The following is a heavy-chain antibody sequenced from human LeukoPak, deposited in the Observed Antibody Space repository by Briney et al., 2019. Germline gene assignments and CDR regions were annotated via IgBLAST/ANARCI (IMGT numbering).Heavy chain of an antibody. CDR3: AREGLDIAARPDCYYYYYMDV. V-gene: IGHV1-2*02. Sequence: ASVKVSCKASGYTFTGYYMHWVRQAPGQGLEWMGWINPNSGGTNYAQKFQGRVTMTRDTSISTAYMELSRLRSDDTAVYYCAREGLDIAARPDCYYYYYMDVWGKGTTVTVSS. D-gene: IGHD6-6*01. CDR1: GYTFTGYY. CDR2: INPNSGGT. J-gene: IGHJ6*03.